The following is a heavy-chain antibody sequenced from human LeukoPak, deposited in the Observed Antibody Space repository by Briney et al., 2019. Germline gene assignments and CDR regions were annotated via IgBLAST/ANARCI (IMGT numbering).Heavy chain of an antibody. D-gene: IGHD6-13*01. CDR2: ISAYNGNT. Sequence: GASVKVSCKASGYTFTSYGIGWVRQAPGQGLEWMGWISAYNGNTNYAQKLQGRVTMTTDTSTSTAYMELRSLRSDDTAVYYCAAFGLLGAAAGTPYYYYGMDVWGQGTTVTVSS. CDR1: GYTFTSYG. J-gene: IGHJ6*02. CDR3: AAFGLLGAAAGTPYYYYGMDV. V-gene: IGHV1-18*01.